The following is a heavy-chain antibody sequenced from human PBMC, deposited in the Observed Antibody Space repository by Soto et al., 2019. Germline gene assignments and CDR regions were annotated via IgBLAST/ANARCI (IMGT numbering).Heavy chain of an antibody. Sequence: QVQLQESGPGLVKPSQTLSLTCTVSGGSISSGDYYWSWIRQPPGKGLEWIGYIYYSGSTYYNPSLKSRVTISVDTSKNQFSLKLSSVNDADTAVYYCARVKHLCCGGVSAIPDYYYYGMDVWGQGTTVTVSS. CDR3: ARVKHLCCGGVSAIPDYYYYGMDV. J-gene: IGHJ6*02. V-gene: IGHV4-30-4*01. CDR1: GGSISSGDYY. CDR2: IYYSGST. D-gene: IGHD2-2*02.